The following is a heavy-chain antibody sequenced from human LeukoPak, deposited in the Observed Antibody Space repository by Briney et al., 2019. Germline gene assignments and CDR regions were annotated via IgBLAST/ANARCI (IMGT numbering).Heavy chain of an antibody. CDR2: ISGSGGST. V-gene: IGHV3-23*01. Sequence: GGSLRLSCAASGFTFSSYGLSWVRQAPGQGLEWVSAISGSGGSTYYADSVRGRFTISRDNSKNTMYLQMNRLKAEDTAVYYCAKDPLTLYYYDSIGYFNWFDPWGQGTLVSVSS. J-gene: IGHJ5*02. CDR1: GFTFSSYG. D-gene: IGHD3-22*01. CDR3: AKDPLTLYYYDSIGYFNWFDP.